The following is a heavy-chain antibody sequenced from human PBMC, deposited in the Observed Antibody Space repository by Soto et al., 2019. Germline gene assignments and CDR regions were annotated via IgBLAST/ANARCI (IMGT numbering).Heavy chain of an antibody. CDR1: GGSISSYY. D-gene: IGHD3-10*01. CDR2: VHHSWGS. CDR3: ARQGFGPLHGLVDV. J-gene: IGHJ6*01. Sequence: QVQLQESGPGLVKPSETMSLSCTVSGGSISSYYWSWFRQSPGKRMEWIGYVHHSWGSSYNPSLQSRDAISLDPSKRPFTPKVTSVTATDTAVYYCARQGFGPLHGLVDVWGQGTTVTVSS. V-gene: IGHV4-59*08.